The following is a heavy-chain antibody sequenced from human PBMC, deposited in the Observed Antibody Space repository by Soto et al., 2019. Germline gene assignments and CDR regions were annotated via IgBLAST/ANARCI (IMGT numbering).Heavy chain of an antibody. V-gene: IGHV3-30-3*01. J-gene: IGHJ4*02. Sequence: GGSLRLSCAASGFTFSSYAMHWVRQAPGKGLEWVAVISYDGSNKYYADSVEGRFTISRDNSKNTLYLQMNSLRAEDTAVYYCARALLSYYAPFDYWGQGTLVTVSS. D-gene: IGHD3-3*01. CDR1: GFTFSSYA. CDR3: ARALLSYYAPFDY. CDR2: ISYDGSNK.